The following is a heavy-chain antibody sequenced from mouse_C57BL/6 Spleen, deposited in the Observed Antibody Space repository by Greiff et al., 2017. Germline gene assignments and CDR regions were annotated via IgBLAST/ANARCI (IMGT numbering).Heavy chain of an antibody. CDR3: ARYYYGPSPFMDY. CDR1: GFNIKDYY. D-gene: IGHD1-1*01. Sequence: VHVKQSGAELVKPGASVKLSCTASGFNIKDYYMHWVKQRTEQGLEWIGRIDPEDGETKYAPKFQGKATITADTSSNTAYLQLSSLTSEDTAVYYCARYYYGPSPFMDYWGQGTSVTVSS. CDR2: IDPEDGET. J-gene: IGHJ4*01. V-gene: IGHV14-2*01.